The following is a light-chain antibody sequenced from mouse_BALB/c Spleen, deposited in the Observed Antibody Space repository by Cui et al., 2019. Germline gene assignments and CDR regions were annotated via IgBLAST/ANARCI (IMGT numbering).Light chain of an antibody. J-gene: IGKJ5*01. CDR3: QQRSSYPLT. CDR1: SSVSY. V-gene: IGKV4-57*01. Sequence: QILLTQSPAIMSASPGEKVTITRSASSSVSYMHWFQQKPGTSPKLWIYSTSNLASGVPARFSGSGSGTSYSLTISRMEAEDAATYYCQQRSSYPLTFGAGTKLELK. CDR2: STS.